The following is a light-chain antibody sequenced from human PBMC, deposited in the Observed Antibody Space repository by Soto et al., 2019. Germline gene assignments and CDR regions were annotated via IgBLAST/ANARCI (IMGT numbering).Light chain of an antibody. Sequence: EIVMTQSPVTLSVSPGERATLSCRASQSVSSSYLAWYQQKPGQAPSLLIYGVSTRAIGVPVRFSGSGSGTEFTLTINSLQSEDFAVYYCQQYNNWPHTFGQGTKVDIK. V-gene: IGKV3-15*01. CDR2: GVS. CDR1: QSVSSSY. J-gene: IGKJ2*01. CDR3: QQYNNWPHT.